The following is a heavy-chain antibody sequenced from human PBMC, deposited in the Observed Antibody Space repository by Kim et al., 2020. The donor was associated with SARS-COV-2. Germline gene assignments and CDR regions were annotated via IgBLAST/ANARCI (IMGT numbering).Heavy chain of an antibody. CDR3: ARDDREMATNPLDY. Sequence: GGSLRLSCAASGFTFSSYWMSWVRQAPGKGLEWVANIKQDGSEKYYVDSVKGRFTISRDNAKNSLYLQMNSLRAEDTAVYYCARDDREMATNPLDYWGQGTLVTVSS. V-gene: IGHV3-7*01. CDR2: IKQDGSEK. D-gene: IGHD5-12*01. CDR1: GFTFSSYW. J-gene: IGHJ4*02.